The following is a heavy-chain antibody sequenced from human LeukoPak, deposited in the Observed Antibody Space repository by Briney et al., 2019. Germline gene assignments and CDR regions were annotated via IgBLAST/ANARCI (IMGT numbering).Heavy chain of an antibody. D-gene: IGHD3-10*01. CDR1: GFTFSSYW. CDR3: VRYGPGNPFDY. CDR2: INWNGGST. Sequence: GGSLRLSCAASGFTFSSYWMSWVRQAPGKGPEWVSGINWNGGSTGYADSVKGRFTISRDNAQNSLYLQMNSLRAEDTALYYCVRYGPGNPFDYWGQGTLVTVSS. V-gene: IGHV3-20*04. J-gene: IGHJ4*02.